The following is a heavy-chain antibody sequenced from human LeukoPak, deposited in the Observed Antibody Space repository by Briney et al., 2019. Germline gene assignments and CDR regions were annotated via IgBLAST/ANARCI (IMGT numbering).Heavy chain of an antibody. CDR1: GFTFDDYG. CDR3: ARVNPHNYYYMDV. CDR2: INWNGGST. V-gene: IGHV3-20*04. Sequence: GGSLRLSCAASGFTFDDYGMSWVRQAPGKGLEWVSGINWNGGSTVYADSVKGRFTISRDNAKNSLYLQMNSLRAEDTALYYCARVNPHNYYYMDVWGKGTTVTVSS. D-gene: IGHD1-14*01. J-gene: IGHJ6*03.